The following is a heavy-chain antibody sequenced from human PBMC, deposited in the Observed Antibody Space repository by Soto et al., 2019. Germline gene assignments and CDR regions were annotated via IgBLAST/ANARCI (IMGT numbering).Heavy chain of an antibody. CDR3: AKDRAIRYFDY. CDR2: ISYDGSNK. V-gene: IGHV3-30*18. CDR1: GFTFSSYG. J-gene: IGHJ4*02. Sequence: QPGGSLRLSCAASGFTFSSYGMHWVRQAPGKGLEWVAVISYDGSNKYYADSVKGRFTISRDDSKNTLYLQMNSLRAEDTAVYYCAKDRAIRYFDYWGQGTLVTVSS.